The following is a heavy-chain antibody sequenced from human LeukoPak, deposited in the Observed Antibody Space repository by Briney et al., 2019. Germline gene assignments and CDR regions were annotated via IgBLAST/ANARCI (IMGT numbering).Heavy chain of an antibody. CDR3: ATSIVGVDAFDI. CDR2: IWYDGSNK. CDR1: GFTFSSYG. V-gene: IGHV3-33*01. Sequence: GGSLRLSCAVSGFTFSSYGMHWVRQAPGKGLEWVAVIWYDGSNKYYADSVKGRFTISRDNSKNTLYLQMNSLRAEDTAVYYCATSIVGVDAFDIWGQGTMVTVSS. D-gene: IGHD1-26*01. J-gene: IGHJ3*02.